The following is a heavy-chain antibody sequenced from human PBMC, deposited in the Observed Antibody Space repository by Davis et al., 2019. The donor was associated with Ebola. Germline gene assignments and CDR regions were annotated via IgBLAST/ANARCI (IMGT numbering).Heavy chain of an antibody. V-gene: IGHV1-18*01. CDR1: GYTFTSYD. J-gene: IGHJ6*02. Sequence: ASVKVSCKASGYTFTSYDISWVRQAPGQGLEWMGWISAYNGNTNYAQKLQGRVTMTTDTSTSTAYMELRSLRSDDTAVYYCARDFYPYGGNEVSGMDVWGQGTTVTVSS. D-gene: IGHD4-23*01. CDR3: ARDFYPYGGNEVSGMDV. CDR2: ISAYNGNT.